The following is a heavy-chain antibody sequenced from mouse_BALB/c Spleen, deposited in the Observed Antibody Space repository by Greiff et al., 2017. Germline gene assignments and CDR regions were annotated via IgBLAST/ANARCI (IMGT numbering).Heavy chain of an antibody. V-gene: IGHV3-6*02. J-gene: IGHJ2*01. D-gene: IGHD2-1*01. CDR2: ISYDGSN. CDR1: GYSITSGYY. CDR3: AREYGNYRGYFDY. Sequence: EVQRVESGPGLVKPSQSLSLTCSVTGYSITSGYYWNWLRQLPGNKLEWMGYISYDGSNNYNPSLKNRISITRDTSKNQFFLKLNSVTTEDTATYYCAREYGNYRGYFDYWGQGTTLTVSS.